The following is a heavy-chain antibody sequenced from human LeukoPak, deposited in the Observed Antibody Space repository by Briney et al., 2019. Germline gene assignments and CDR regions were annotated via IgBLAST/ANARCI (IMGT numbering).Heavy chain of an antibody. CDR3: ARRVQPPPASYYYYMNV. D-gene: IGHD2-2*01. J-gene: IGHJ6*03. CDR2: ISGSGGST. Sequence: GGSLRLSCAASGFTFSSYAMSWVRQAPGKGLEWVSAISGSGGSTYYADSVKGRFTISRDNSKNTLYLQMNSLRAEDTAVYYCARRVQPPPASYYYYMNVWGKGTTVTVSS. CDR1: GFTFSSYA. V-gene: IGHV3-23*01.